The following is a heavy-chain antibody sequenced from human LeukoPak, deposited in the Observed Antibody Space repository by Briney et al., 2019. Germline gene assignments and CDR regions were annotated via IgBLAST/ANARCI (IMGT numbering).Heavy chain of an antibody. D-gene: IGHD1-26*01. Sequence: PGGSLRLSCTASGLTFSEHGMNWVRQAPGKGLEWVGFIRSKAYGGTAEYAASVKGRFTISRDDSKSIAYLQMNSLKTEDTAVYYCTRDPSGIVGAHHGWGQGTLVTVSS. V-gene: IGHV3-49*04. CDR3: TRDPSGIVGAHHG. J-gene: IGHJ4*02. CDR2: IRSKAYGGTA. CDR1: GLTFSEHG.